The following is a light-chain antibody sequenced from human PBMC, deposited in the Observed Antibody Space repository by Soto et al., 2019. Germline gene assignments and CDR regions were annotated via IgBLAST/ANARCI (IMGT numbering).Light chain of an antibody. CDR2: DVS. V-gene: IGLV2-14*03. CDR1: ISDVSGYNF. J-gene: IGLJ1*01. Sequence: QSELTQPASVSGSPGQSITISCTGTISDVSGYNFVSWYQQYPGKAPKLLIYDVSNRPSGVSNRFSGSKSGNTASLTISGLQAEDEADYYCSSYTSSNTYVFGAGTKVTVL. CDR3: SSYTSSNTYV.